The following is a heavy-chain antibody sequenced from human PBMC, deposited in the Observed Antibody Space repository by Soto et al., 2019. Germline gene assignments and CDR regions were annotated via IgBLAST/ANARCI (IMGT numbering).Heavy chain of an antibody. CDR1: GCTFSSYA. D-gene: IGHD1-26*01. J-gene: IGHJ4*02. CDR2: ISGSGGST. Sequence: EVQLLESGGGLVQPGGSLRLSCAASGCTFSSYAMSWVRQAPGKGLERVSVISGSGGSTYYADSVKGRFTISRDNSKNTLNLQMNSLRAEDTAVYYCARRGSGSYYDYWGQGTLVTVSS. V-gene: IGHV3-23*01. CDR3: ARRGSGSYYDY.